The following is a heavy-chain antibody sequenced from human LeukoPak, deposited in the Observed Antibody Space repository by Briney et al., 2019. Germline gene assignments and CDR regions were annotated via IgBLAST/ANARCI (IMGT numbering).Heavy chain of an antibody. CDR2: IYYSGST. V-gene: IGHV4-39*01. D-gene: IGHD3-9*01. J-gene: IGHJ5*02. CDR3: ARHLVGHYDILTGYRPPSWFDP. Sequence: SETLSLTCTVSGGCISSSSYYWGWIRQPPGKGLEWIGSIYYSGSTYYNPSLKTRVTISVATSKNQFSLKLSSVTAADPAVFYWARHLVGHYDILTGYRPPSWFDPWGQGTLVTVSS. CDR1: GGCISSSSYY.